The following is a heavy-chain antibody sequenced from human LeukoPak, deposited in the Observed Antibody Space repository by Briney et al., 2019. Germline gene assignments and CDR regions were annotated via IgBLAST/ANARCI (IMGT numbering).Heavy chain of an antibody. V-gene: IGHV1-8*01. CDR2: INPNSGKT. D-gene: IGHD1-1*01. CDR1: GYTFTSHD. J-gene: IGHJ4*02. CDR3: ARVRQERYSH. Sequence: ASVKVSCKASGYTFTSHDMNWVRQATGQGLEWVGYINPNSGKTCYAQKFQGRVTLTRNTSINTAYIDLTSLTSDATAVYYCARVRQERYSHWGQGTLVTVSS.